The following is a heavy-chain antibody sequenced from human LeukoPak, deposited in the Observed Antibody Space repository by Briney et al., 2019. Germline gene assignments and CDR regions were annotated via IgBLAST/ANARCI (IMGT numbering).Heavy chain of an antibody. CDR2: INPNGGGT. D-gene: IGHD1-26*01. CDR1: GYTFTGYY. Sequence: ASVKVSCKASGYTFTGYYMHWVRQAPGQGLEWMGWINPNGGGTNYAQKFQGRVTMTRDTSISTAYMELSRLRSDDTAVYYCARDLVGATPFDPWGQGTLVTVSS. J-gene: IGHJ5*02. V-gene: IGHV1-2*02. CDR3: ARDLVGATPFDP.